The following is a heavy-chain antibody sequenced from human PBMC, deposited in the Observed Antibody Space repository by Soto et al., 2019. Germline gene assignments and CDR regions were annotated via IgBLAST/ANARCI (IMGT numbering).Heavy chain of an antibody. CDR1: GGSISSGDYY. CDR3: ARRSSFGSWWFFDL. Sequence: QVELQESGPGLVKPSQTLSLTCTVSGGSISSGDYYWSWIRQPPGKGLEWVGYIYYSGSTYYNPSLKSRLTISLDTSKTQFSLKLTSVTAADTAVYYCARRSSFGSWWFFDLWGRGTLVTVSS. J-gene: IGHJ2*01. D-gene: IGHD5-18*01. CDR2: IYYSGST. V-gene: IGHV4-30-4*01.